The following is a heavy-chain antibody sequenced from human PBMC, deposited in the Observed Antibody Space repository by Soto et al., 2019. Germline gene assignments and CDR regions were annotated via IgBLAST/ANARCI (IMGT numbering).Heavy chain of an antibody. CDR2: ISGSGGST. D-gene: IGHD6-13*01. CDR3: AKGGYSSSWYTRFDY. Sequence: GGSLRLSCAASGFTFSSYAMSWVRQAPGKGLEWVSAISGSGGSTYYADSVKGRFTISRDNSKNTLYLQMNSLRAEDTAVYYCAKGGYSSSWYTRFDYWGQGTLVTVSS. J-gene: IGHJ4*02. CDR1: GFTFSSYA. V-gene: IGHV3-23*01.